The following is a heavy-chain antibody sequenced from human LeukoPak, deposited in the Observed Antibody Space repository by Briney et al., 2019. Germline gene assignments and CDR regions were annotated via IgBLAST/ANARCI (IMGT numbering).Heavy chain of an antibody. CDR1: GFTFSTYA. V-gene: IGHV3-23*03. D-gene: IGHD5-24*01. CDR3: ARTFVSGDGYKVGYFDY. J-gene: IGHJ4*02. CDR2: IYSGGST. Sequence: GGSLRLSCTASGFTFSTYAMSWVRQAPGKGLELVSLIYSGGSTYYVDSVKGRFTISRDNSKNTLYLQMNSLSAEDTAVYYCARTFVSGDGYKVGYFDYWGQGTLVTVSS.